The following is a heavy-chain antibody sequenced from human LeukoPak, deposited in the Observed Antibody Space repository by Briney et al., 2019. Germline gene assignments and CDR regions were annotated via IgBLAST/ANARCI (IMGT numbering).Heavy chain of an antibody. V-gene: IGHV1-8*01. CDR1: GYTFTSYD. Sequence: ASVKVSRKASGYTFTSYDINWVRQATGQGLEWMGWMNPNSGNTGYAQKFQGRVIMTRNTSISTAYMELSSLRSEDTAVYYCARVLSYCSSTSCYEFKNYYYYGTDVWGQGTTVTVSS. CDR2: MNPNSGNT. CDR3: ARVLSYCSSTSCYEFKNYYYYGTDV. J-gene: IGHJ6*02. D-gene: IGHD2-2*01.